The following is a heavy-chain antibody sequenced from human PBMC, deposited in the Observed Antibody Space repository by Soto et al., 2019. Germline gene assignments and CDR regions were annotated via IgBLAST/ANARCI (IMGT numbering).Heavy chain of an antibody. Sequence: PSEILSLTCAVYGGSFSGYYWGWLRQSPGKGPEWIGSVFYTGFTSYNPSLESRVSVSVDTSKNQFSLKVSGVSAADTAVYYCATSQKGYNWNYFDHWGQGALVTVSS. V-gene: IGHV4-34*12. D-gene: IGHD1-20*01. CDR3: ATSQKGYNWNYFDH. CDR1: GGSFSGYY. CDR2: VFYTGFT. J-gene: IGHJ4*02.